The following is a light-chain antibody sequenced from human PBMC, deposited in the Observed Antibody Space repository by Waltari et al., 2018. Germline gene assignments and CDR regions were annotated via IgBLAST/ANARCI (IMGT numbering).Light chain of an antibody. CDR1: SSDVGFYYY. CDR3: NSYAGSSSWV. J-gene: IGLJ3*02. Sequence: QSALTHPASVSGSPGPSITISCPGTSSDVGFYYYVSWYQQHPGKAPKRLTYDVSERPSVISKRFAGSKSCNTASLTISGLQAGDEADYYCNSYAGSSSWVFGGGTKLTVL. CDR2: DVS. V-gene: IGLV2-14*01.